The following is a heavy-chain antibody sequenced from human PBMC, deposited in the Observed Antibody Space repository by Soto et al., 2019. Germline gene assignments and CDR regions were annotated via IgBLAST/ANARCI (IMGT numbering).Heavy chain of an antibody. Sequence: GGSLRLSCAAPGFTFSDHHMDWVRQAPGKGLEWVGRARNKAHGYTTAYAASLKGRFTISRDDSKNSLSLQMNSLKTEDTAVYFCARLMGTSFDLWGQGTMVTVYS. D-gene: IGHD2-8*01. V-gene: IGHV3-72*01. CDR1: GFTFSDHH. CDR2: ARNKAHGYTT. CDR3: ARLMGTSFDL. J-gene: IGHJ4*02.